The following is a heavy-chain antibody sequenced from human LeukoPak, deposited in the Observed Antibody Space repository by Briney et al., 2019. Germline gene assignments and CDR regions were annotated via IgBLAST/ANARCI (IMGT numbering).Heavy chain of an antibody. D-gene: IGHD3-9*01. J-gene: IGHJ4*02. CDR2: ILKDGSNA. V-gene: IGHV3-30-3*01. Sequence: GGSLRLSCTASAFTFDDFPMHWVRQAPGKGLDWVSLILKDGSNAFYADSVKGRFTISRDNSGNTLFLQMNSLRAEDTAIYYCARYFHYFFDYCGQGTLVTVSS. CDR3: ARYFHYFFDY. CDR1: AFTFDDFP.